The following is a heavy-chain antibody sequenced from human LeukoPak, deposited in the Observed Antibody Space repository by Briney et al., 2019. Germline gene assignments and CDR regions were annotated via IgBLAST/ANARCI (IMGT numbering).Heavy chain of an antibody. V-gene: IGHV3-30-3*01. CDR1: GFTFSSYA. D-gene: IGHD4-11*01. CDR2: ISYDGSNK. J-gene: IGHJ4*02. Sequence: GSLRLSCAASGFTFSSYAMHWVRQAPGKGLEWVAVISYDGSNKYYADSVKGRFTISRDNSKNTLYLQMNSLRAEDTAVYYCAKHYSNYYFDYWGQGTLVTVSS. CDR3: AKHYSNYYFDY.